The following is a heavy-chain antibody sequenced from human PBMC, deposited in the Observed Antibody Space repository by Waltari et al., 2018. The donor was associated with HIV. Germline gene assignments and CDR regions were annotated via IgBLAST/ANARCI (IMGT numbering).Heavy chain of an antibody. Sequence: EVQLVESGGGLVQPGGSLRLSCAASGFTFSSYSMNWVRQAPGKGLEWVSYISSSGSTIYYADSVRGRFTNARDNAKNSLYLQLNSLRAEDTAVYYCARDYSGTYADFDYWGQGTLVTVSS. CDR3: ARDYSGTYADFDY. J-gene: IGHJ4*02. CDR1: GFTFSSYS. V-gene: IGHV3-48*01. CDR2: ISSSGSTI. D-gene: IGHD1-26*01.